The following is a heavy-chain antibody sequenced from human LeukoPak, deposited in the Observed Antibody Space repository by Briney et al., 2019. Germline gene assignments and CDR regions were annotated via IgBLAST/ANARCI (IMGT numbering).Heavy chain of an antibody. J-gene: IGHJ4*02. D-gene: IGHD2-2*01. CDR2: ISGSGGST. CDR3: AKARNQLLSDY. Sequence: GRSLRLSCAASGFTFSSYAMHWVRQAPGKGLEWVSAISGSGGSTYYADSVKGRFTISRDNSKNTLYLQMNSLRAEDTAVYYCAKARNQLLSDYWGQGTLVTVSS. CDR1: GFTFSSYA. V-gene: IGHV3-23*01.